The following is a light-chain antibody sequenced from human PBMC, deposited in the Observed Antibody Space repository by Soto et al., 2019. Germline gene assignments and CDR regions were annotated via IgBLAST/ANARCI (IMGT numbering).Light chain of an antibody. V-gene: IGLV1-51*01. J-gene: IGLJ2*01. CDR2: DNN. CDR1: SSHIGNNY. Sequence: QSVLTQPPSVSAAPGQKVTISCSGSSSHIGNNYVSWYQHLPGTAPKLLISDNNKRPSGIPDRFSGSKSGTSATLGITGLQTGDEADYYCGTWDSSLSAGVFGGGTKLTVL. CDR3: GTWDSSLSAGV.